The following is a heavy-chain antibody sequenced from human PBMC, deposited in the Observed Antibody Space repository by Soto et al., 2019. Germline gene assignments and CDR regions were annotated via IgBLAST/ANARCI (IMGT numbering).Heavy chain of an antibody. CDR3: VRDGTKNLRDRFEP. CDR1: GASLSRYY. Sequence: QVVLQESGPGVVKPSDTLSLTCNVSGASLSRYYWSWIRQPPGKGLEWIGRIYATGDTDYNPSLKSRISMSVDMSKKQFSLTLRSVTAADTAIYYCVRDGTKNLRDRFEPWGRGILFTVSS. D-gene: IGHD1-26*01. J-gene: IGHJ5*02. CDR2: IYATGDT. V-gene: IGHV4-4*07.